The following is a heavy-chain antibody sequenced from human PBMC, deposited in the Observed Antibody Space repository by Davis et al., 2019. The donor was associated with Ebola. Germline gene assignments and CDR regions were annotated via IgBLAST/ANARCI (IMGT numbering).Heavy chain of an antibody. CDR3: AKDHGYARGGFDY. J-gene: IGHJ4*02. V-gene: IGHV3-30*18. CDR2: ISYDGSNK. CDR1: GFTFSSYG. Sequence: GESLKISCAASGFTFSSYGIHWVRQAPGKRLEWVAVISYDGSNKYYADSVKGRFTISRDISKNTLYLQMNSLRAEDTAVYYCAKDHGYARGGFDYWGQGTLVTVSS. D-gene: IGHD2-15*01.